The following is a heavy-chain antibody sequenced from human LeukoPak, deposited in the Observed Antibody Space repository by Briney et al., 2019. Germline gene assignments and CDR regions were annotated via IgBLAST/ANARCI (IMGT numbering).Heavy chain of an antibody. D-gene: IGHD6-13*01. Sequence: GGSLRLSCAASGFTFSSYAMSWVRQAPGRGLEGVSAISGSGGSTYYADSVKGRFTISRDNSKNTLHLQMNSLRAEDTAVYYCAKVTNIAAKVPNYFDYWGQGTLVTVSS. J-gene: IGHJ4*02. V-gene: IGHV3-23*01. CDR1: GFTFSSYA. CDR2: ISGSGGST. CDR3: AKVTNIAAKVPNYFDY.